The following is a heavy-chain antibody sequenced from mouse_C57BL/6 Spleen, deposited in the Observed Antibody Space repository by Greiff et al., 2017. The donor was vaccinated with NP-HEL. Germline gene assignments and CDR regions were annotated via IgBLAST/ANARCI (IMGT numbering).Heavy chain of an antibody. CDR2: INPYNSGT. V-gene: IGHV1-19*01. D-gene: IGHD2-10*02. CDR3: APSTTGVDWYFDV. CDR1: GYTFTDYY. Sequence: VQLQQSGPVLVKPGASVKMSCKASGYTFTDYYMNWVKQSHGKSLEWIGVINPYNSGTSYNQKFKGKATLTVDKSSSTAYMELNSLTSEDSAVYYCAPSTTGVDWYFDVWGTGTTVTVSS. J-gene: IGHJ1*03.